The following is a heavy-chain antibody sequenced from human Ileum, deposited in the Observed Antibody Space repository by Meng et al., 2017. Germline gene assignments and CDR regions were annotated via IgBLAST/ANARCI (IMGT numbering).Heavy chain of an antibody. D-gene: IGHD6-19*01. CDR1: GYNFISAT. J-gene: IGHJ4*02. CDR2: INPGKGNT. V-gene: IGHV1-3*01. Sequence: ASVNVSCKASGYNFISATIHWVRQAPGQRLEWIGWINPGKGNTKYSQNFQGRVIMTRDTSESTAYMELDSLTSEDTAVYYCARTQWLVLFHFDSWGQGTRVTVSS. CDR3: ARTQWLVLFHFDS.